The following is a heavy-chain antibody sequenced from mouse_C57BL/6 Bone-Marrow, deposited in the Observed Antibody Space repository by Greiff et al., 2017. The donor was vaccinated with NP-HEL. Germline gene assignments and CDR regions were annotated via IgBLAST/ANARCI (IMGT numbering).Heavy chain of an antibody. CDR2: IYPRDGST. D-gene: IGHD1-1*01. J-gene: IGHJ3*01. CDR1: GYTFTSYD. CDR3: ARGSGSSSAWFAY. Sequence: VQVVESGPELVKPGASVKLSCKASGYTFTSYDINWVKQRPGQGLEWIGWIYPRDGSTKYNEKFKGKATLTVDTSSSTAYMELHSLTSEDSAVYFCARGSGSSSAWFAYWGQGTLVTVSA. V-gene: IGHV1-85*01.